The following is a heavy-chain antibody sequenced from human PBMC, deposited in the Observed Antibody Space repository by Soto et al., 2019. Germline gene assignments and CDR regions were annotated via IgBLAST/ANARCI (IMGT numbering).Heavy chain of an antibody. Sequence: ASVKVSCKASGYTFTSYAMHWVRQAPGQRLEWMGWINAGNGNTKYSQKFQGRVTITRDTSASTAYMELSSLRSEDTAVYYCARSVSRPPLPAAYDYWGQGTLVTVSS. V-gene: IGHV1-3*01. CDR1: GYTFTSYA. CDR3: ARSVSRPPLPAAYDY. D-gene: IGHD2-2*01. J-gene: IGHJ4*02. CDR2: INAGNGNT.